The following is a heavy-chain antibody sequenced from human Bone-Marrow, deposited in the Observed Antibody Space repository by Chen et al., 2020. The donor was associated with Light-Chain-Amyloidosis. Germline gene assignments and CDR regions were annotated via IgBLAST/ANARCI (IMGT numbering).Heavy chain of an antibody. J-gene: IGHJ4*02. CDR2: IRYDGSDK. CDR1: GFIFSYYG. D-gene: IGHD3-22*01. V-gene: IGHV3-30*02. CDR3: AKDSGGYFDGSGPLS. Sequence: QVQLVESGGGVVQPGGSLRLSCAASGFIFSYYGMHWVRQAPGKGLEWVAFIRYDGSDKDYADSVKGRFTISRDNSKNTLFLQMKSLRADDTAVYYCAKDSGGYFDGSGPLSWGQGTLVTVSS.